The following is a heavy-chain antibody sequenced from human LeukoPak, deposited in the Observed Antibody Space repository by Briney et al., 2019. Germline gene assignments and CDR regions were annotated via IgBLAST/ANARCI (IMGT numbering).Heavy chain of an antibody. CDR2: IIPIFGTA. CDR3: AREDPRYCSGGSCYSFGY. J-gene: IGHJ4*02. V-gene: IGHV1-69*01. Sequence: SVKVSCKASGGTFSSYAISWVRQAPGQGLEWMGGIIPIFGTANYAQKFQGRVTITADESTSTAYMELSSPRSEDTAVYYCAREDPRYCSGGSCYSFGYWGQGTLVTVSS. D-gene: IGHD2-15*01. CDR1: GGTFSSYA.